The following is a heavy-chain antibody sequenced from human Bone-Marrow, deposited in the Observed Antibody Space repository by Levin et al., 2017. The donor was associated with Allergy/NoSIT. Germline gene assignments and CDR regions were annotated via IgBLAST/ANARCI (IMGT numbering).Heavy chain of an antibody. CDR1: GYTFNNYY. Sequence: GESLKISCKGYGYTFNNYYVHWVRQAPGQGLEWMGWIDPKSGDTIYAQRFQGRVTMTRDTSISTAYLELTSLRSDDTAVFYCGRGVKSFDPWGQGTLVTVSS. CDR2: IDPKSGDT. J-gene: IGHJ5*02. V-gene: IGHV1-2*02. CDR3: GRGVKSFDP. D-gene: IGHD2-21*01.